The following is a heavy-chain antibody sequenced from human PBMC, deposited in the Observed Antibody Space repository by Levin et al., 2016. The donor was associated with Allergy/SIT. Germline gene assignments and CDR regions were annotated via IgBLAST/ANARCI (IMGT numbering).Heavy chain of an antibody. CDR1: GGSVSSNNYY. D-gene: IGHD4-17*01. J-gene: IGHJ4*02. Sequence: SETLSLTCTVSGGSVSSNNYYWGWVRQPPGKGLEWIGSIHYSGTTYYNPSLKSRVTMSVDTSKNQFSVKLTSVTAADTAVYYCGRTTVTKTYYFDCWGQGTLVTVSS. CDR2: IHYSGTT. V-gene: IGHV4-39*01. CDR3: GRTTVTKTYYFDC.